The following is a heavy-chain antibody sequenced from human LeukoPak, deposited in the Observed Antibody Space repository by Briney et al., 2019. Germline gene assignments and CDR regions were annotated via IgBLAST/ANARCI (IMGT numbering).Heavy chain of an antibody. J-gene: IGHJ3*02. CDR2: IYYSGST. D-gene: IGHD5-24*01. CDR3: ARVGTRRDGYNLGYAFDI. V-gene: IGHV4-59*01. Sequence: SETLSLTCTVSGGSISSYYRSWIRQPPGKGLEWIGYIYYSGSTNYNPSLKSRVTISVDTSKNQFSLKLSSVTAADTAVYYCARVGTRRDGYNLGYAFDIWGQGTMVTVSS. CDR1: GGSISSYY.